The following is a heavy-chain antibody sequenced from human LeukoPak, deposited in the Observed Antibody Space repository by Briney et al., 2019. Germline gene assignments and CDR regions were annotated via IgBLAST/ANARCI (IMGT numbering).Heavy chain of an antibody. CDR2: INTNTGNP. CDR1: GYTFTTYA. CDR3: ARESPYYYDTSDYSGKADY. D-gene: IGHD3-22*01. Sequence: ASVKVPCKASGYTFTTYAMNWVRQAPGQGLEWMGWINTNTGNPTYAQGFTGRFVFSLETSVSTAYLQISSLKAEDTAVYYCARESPYYYDTSDYSGKADYWGQGTLVTVSS. V-gene: IGHV7-4-1*02. J-gene: IGHJ4*02.